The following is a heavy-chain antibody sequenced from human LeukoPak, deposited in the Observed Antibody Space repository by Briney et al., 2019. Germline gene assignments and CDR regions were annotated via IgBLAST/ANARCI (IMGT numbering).Heavy chain of an antibody. CDR3: ARDPYSGTYGDTYYYYMDV. Sequence: PGGSLRLSCAASGFSFSSYNMNWVRQTPGKGLEWVSSITSSSTYTFYAVSVKGRFTISRDNARNSLYLQMNSLRAEDTAVYYCARDPYSGTYGDTYYYYMDVWGKGTTVTISS. CDR2: ITSSSTYT. V-gene: IGHV3-21*01. D-gene: IGHD1-26*01. J-gene: IGHJ6*03. CDR1: GFSFSSYN.